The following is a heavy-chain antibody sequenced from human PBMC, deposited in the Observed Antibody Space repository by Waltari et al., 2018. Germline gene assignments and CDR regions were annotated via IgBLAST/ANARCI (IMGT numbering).Heavy chain of an antibody. D-gene: IGHD3-22*01. V-gene: IGHV1-8*02. J-gene: IGHJ4*02. Sequence: QVQLVQSGAEVKKPGSSVKVSCKASGGTFSSYAISWVRQAPGQGLEWMGWMNPNSGNTGYAQKFQGRVTMTRNTSISTAYMELSSLRSEDTAVYYCARGMIAIDYWGQGTLVTVSS. CDR2: MNPNSGNT. CDR1: GGTFSSYA. CDR3: ARGMIAIDY.